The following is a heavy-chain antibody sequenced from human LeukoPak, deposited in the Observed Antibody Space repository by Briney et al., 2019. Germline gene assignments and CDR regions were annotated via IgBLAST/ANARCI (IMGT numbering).Heavy chain of an antibody. D-gene: IGHD6-13*01. CDR1: GFTFSNYW. CDR3: ASASSHRIAAGGDY. Sequence: GGSLRLSCAASGFTFSNYWMHWVRQAPGKGLVWVSRINSDGSSRNYVDSVKGRFTISRDNAKNTLYLQMNSLRAEDTAVYYCASASSHRIAAGGDYWGQGTLVTVSS. J-gene: IGHJ4*02. CDR2: INSDGSSR. V-gene: IGHV3-74*01.